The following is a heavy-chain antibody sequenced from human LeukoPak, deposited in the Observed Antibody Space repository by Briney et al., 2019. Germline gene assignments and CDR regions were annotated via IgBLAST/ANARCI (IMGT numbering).Heavy chain of an antibody. V-gene: IGHV4-34*01. J-gene: IGHJ6*02. D-gene: IGHD2-2*01. CDR2: INNSGST. Sequence: PSETLSHTCAVSGGSFSGYYWSWLRQPPGKGLEWLGEINNSGSTHYNLSLKGRVTISVDTSKNQFSLKLSSVTAADTAVYYCASGDVVVPADADITNSMDVWGQGTTVTVSS. CDR3: ASGDVVVPADADITNSMDV. CDR1: GGSFSGYY.